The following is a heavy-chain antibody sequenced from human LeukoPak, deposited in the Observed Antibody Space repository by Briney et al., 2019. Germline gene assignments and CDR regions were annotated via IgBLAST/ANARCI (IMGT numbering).Heavy chain of an antibody. CDR2: IHNSGST. J-gene: IGHJ4*02. Sequence: SETLSLTCTVSGASISTGSSYWSWIRQPAGVGLEWIGRIHNSGSTNYNPSLNSRVTISVDTSKNQVSLKLTSVTAADTAVYYCARNGYGSGSSWWGQGTLVTVSS. V-gene: IGHV4-61*02. CDR3: ARNGYGSGSSW. CDR1: GASISTGSSY. D-gene: IGHD3-10*01.